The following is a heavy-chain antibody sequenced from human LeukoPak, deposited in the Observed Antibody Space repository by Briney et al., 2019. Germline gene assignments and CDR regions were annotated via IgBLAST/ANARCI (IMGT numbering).Heavy chain of an antibody. V-gene: IGHV4-59*08. CDR3: ATLMDYYGSGSLYDAFDI. CDR1: GGSISSYY. D-gene: IGHD3-10*01. J-gene: IGHJ3*02. Sequence: SETLSLTCTVSGGSISSYYRSWIRQPPGKGLEWIGYIYYSGSTNYNPSLKSRVTISVDTSKNQFSLKLSSVTAADTAVYYCATLMDYYGSGSLYDAFDIGGQGTMVTVSS. CDR2: IYYSGST.